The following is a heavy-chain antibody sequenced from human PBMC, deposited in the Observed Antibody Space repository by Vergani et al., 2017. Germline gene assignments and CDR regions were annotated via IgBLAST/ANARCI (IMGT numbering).Heavy chain of an antibody. D-gene: IGHD3-16*02. CDR3: ARVLITFGGVIAEIDY. CDR2: IWYDGSNK. J-gene: IGHJ4*02. CDR1: GFTFSSYG. V-gene: IGHV3-33*01. Sequence: QVQLVESGGGVVQPGRSLRLSCGASGFTFSSYGMHWVRQAPGKGLEWVAVIWYDGSNKFYADSVKGRFTISRDESKNTLYLQMNSLRAEDTAVYYCARVLITFGGVIAEIDYWGQGTLVTVSS.